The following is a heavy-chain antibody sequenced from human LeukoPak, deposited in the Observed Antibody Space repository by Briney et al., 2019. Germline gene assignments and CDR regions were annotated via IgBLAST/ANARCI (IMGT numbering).Heavy chain of an antibody. CDR1: GFTFDDYG. V-gene: IGHV3-20*04. D-gene: IGHD2-15*01. Sequence: PGGSLRLSCAASGFTFDDYGMSWVRQAPGKGLEWVSGINWNGGSTGYADSVKGRFTISRDNAKNSLYLQMDSLRAEDTALYYCARVHQGGGSCYSICAVGAFDIWGQGTMVTVSS. CDR2: INWNGGST. J-gene: IGHJ3*02. CDR3: ARVHQGGGSCYSICAVGAFDI.